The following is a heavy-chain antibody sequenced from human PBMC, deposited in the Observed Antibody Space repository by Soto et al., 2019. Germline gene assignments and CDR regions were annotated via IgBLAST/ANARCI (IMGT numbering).Heavy chain of an antibody. CDR2: MNPNSGNT. CDR3: AGSCGDY. D-gene: IGHD1-26*01. Sequence: QVQLVQSGAEVKKPGASVKVSCKASGYTFTSCNIHWVRQAPGPGLEWMTWMNPNSGNTGYAQKVQGRVTRTTNTSISTAYMEPTGLKSEGTAVYYGAGSCGDYWGQGTLVTVSS. V-gene: IGHV1-8*02. J-gene: IGHJ4*02. CDR1: GYTFTSCN.